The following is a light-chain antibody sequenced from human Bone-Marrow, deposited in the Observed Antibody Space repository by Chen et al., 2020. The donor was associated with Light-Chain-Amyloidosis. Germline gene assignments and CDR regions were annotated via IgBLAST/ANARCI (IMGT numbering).Light chain of an antibody. CDR3: QQYGTSPLT. J-gene: IGKJ4*01. CDR1: PTISSNY. V-gene: IGKV3-20*01. CDR2: GSS. Sequence: EIVLTQSPGTLSLSPGEGANLSCRASPTISSNYLTWYQQKFGQAPRLLIYGSSSRATGIPDRFTGSGSGTDFTLTINRLEPEDFAMYYCQQYGTSPLTFGGGTKVEI.